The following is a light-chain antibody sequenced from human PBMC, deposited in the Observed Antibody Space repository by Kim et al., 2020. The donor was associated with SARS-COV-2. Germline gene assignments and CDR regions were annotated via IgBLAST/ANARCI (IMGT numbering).Light chain of an antibody. Sequence: SYELTQPPSVSVAPGKMARITCGGNNIGSKSVYWYQQKSGQAPVLVVFDDSDRPSGIPERFSGSRSGNTATLTVIRVEAGDEADYYCQVWDTNSDHVVFGGGTQLTVL. CDR2: DDS. CDR3: QVWDTNSDHVV. CDR1: NIGSKS. V-gene: IGLV3-21*03. J-gene: IGLJ2*01.